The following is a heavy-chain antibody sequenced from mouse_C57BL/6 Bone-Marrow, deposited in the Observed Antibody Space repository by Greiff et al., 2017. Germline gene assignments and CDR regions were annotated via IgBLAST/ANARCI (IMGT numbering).Heavy chain of an antibody. Sequence: EVQLQQSGTVLARPGASVKMSCKTSGYTFTSYWMHWVKQRPGQGLEWIGAIYPGNSDTSYNQKFKGKAKLTAVTSASTAYMELSSLTNADSAVYYCTRSGGLLLPYAMDYWGQGTSVTVSS. V-gene: IGHV1-5*01. D-gene: IGHD2-1*01. J-gene: IGHJ4*01. CDR1: GYTFTSYW. CDR2: IYPGNSDT. CDR3: TRSGGLLLPYAMDY.